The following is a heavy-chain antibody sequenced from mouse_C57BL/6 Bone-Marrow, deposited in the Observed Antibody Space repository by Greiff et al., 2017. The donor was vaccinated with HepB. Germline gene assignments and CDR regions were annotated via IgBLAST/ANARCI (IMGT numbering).Heavy chain of an antibody. J-gene: IGHJ4*01. CDR1: GFTFTDYY. CDR3: ARSPLGRGAMDY. V-gene: IGHV7-3*01. CDR2: IRNKANGYTT. D-gene: IGHD4-1*01. Sequence: EVMLVESGGGLVQPGGSLSLSCAASGFTFTDYYMSWVRQPPGKALEWLGFIRNKANGYTTEYSASVKGRFTISRDNSQRILYLQMNALRAEDSATYDCARSPLGRGAMDYWGQGTSVTVSS.